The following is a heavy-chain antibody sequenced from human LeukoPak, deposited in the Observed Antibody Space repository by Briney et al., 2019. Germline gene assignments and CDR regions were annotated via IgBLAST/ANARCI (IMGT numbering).Heavy chain of an antibody. Sequence: SQTLSLTCTVSGGSISSGDYYWSWIRQPPGKGLEWIGYIYYSGSTYYNPSLKSRVTISVDTSKNQFSLKLSSVTAADTAVYYCARDRIAARNRWFDPWGQGTLVTVSS. V-gene: IGHV4-30-4*01. D-gene: IGHD6-6*01. CDR1: GGSISSGDYY. CDR3: ARDRIAARNRWFDP. J-gene: IGHJ5*02. CDR2: IYYSGST.